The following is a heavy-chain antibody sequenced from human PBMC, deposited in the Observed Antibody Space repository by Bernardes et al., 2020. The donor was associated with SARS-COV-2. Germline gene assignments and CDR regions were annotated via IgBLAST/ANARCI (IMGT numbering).Heavy chain of an antibody. V-gene: IGHV3-48*03. CDR3: ARDNSGWYPFDY. CDR1: GFAFSSSE. CDR2: VNSRDSLS. D-gene: IGHD6-19*01. J-gene: IGHJ4*02. Sequence: GSLRLSCEASGFAFSSSEMNWVRQAPGKGLEWISYVNSRDSLSYYADSVKGRFTISRDNAKNSLYLQMNSLRTEDTAVYYCARDNSGWYPFDYWGQGTLLTVSS.